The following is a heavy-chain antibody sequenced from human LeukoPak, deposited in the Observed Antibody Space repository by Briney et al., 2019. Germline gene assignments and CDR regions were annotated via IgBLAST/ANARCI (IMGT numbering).Heavy chain of an antibody. CDR3: ARDVSSGWYWSAAFDI. CDR1: GFTVSANY. J-gene: IGHJ3*02. D-gene: IGHD6-19*01. CDR2: IYSDGRT. V-gene: IGHV3-53*01. Sequence: GGSLRLSCAASGFTVSANYMSWVRQAPGKGLEWVSVIYSDGRTYYADSVKGRFTISRDNSKNTLFPQMNSLRVEDTAVYYCARDVSSGWYWSAAFDIWGQGTMVTVSS.